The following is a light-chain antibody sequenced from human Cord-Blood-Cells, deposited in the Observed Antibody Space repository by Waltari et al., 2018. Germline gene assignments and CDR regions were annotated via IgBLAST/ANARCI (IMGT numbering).Light chain of an antibody. J-gene: IGLJ1*01. CDR1: SSDVGGYNS. Sequence: QSALTQPASVSGSPGQSITLSCTGTSSDVGGYNSVFWYQQHPGKAPKLKIYEVSKRPSGVSNRFSGSKSGNTASLTISGLQAEDEADYYCSSYTSSSTYVFGTGTKVTVL. V-gene: IGLV2-14*01. CDR3: SSYTSSSTYV. CDR2: EVS.